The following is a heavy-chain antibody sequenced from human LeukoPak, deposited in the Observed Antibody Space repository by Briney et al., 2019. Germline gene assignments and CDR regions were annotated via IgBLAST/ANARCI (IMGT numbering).Heavy chain of an antibody. D-gene: IGHD6-6*01. J-gene: IGHJ4*01. CDR3: AAPPRAGARPPYDY. Sequence: GGSLRLSCANSGFTFSSYGMSWVRQAPGKGLEWISAISAGGDSTYYADSVRGRFTISKDESKTTLFLQMNSLRAEDTAIYYCAAPPRAGARPPYDYWGHGAQVTVSS. CDR1: GFTFSSYG. CDR2: ISAGGDST. V-gene: IGHV3-23*01.